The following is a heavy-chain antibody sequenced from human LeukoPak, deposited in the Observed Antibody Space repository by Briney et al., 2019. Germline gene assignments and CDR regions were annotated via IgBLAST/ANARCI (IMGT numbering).Heavy chain of an antibody. D-gene: IGHD1-7*01. CDR3: ARDNWNYGSSMDV. V-gene: IGHV4-59*02. J-gene: IGHJ6*02. CDR1: GGSVSSYY. Sequence: SETLPLTCTVSGGSVSSYYWSWIRQPPGKGLEWIGYIYYSGSTNYNPSLKSRVTISVDTSKNQFSLKLSSVTAADTAVYHCARDNWNYGSSMDVWGQGTTVTVSS. CDR2: IYYSGST.